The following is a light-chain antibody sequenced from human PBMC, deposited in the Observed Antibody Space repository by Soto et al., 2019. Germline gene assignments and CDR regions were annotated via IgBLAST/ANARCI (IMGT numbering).Light chain of an antibody. V-gene: IGKV1-5*03. Sequence: EIQMTQSPSTLSGSVGDSVTITCRASQTISSWLAWYQQKPGKAPKLLIYKASTLKSGVPSRFSGSGSGTEFTLTISSLQPDDFATHYCQHYNSYSEAFGQGTKVDIK. J-gene: IGKJ1*01. CDR1: QTISSW. CDR3: QHYNSYSEA. CDR2: KAS.